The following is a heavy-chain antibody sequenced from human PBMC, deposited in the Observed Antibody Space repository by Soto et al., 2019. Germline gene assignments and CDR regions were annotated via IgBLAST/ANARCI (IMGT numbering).Heavy chain of an antibody. Sequence: SETLSLTCTVSGGSISSYYWSWIRQPPGKGLEWIGYIYYSGSTNYNPSLKSRVTISVDKSKNQFSLKLSSVTAADTAVYYCARGFYGSARNYYYYGMDVWGQGTTVTVSS. J-gene: IGHJ6*02. CDR2: IYYSGST. CDR1: GGSISSYY. CDR3: ARGFYGSARNYYYYGMDV. D-gene: IGHD3-10*01. V-gene: IGHV4-59*01.